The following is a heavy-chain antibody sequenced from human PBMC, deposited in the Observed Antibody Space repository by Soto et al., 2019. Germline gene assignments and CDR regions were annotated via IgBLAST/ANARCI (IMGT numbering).Heavy chain of an antibody. Sequence: PGGSLRLSCAASGFTFSSYGMHWVRQAPGKGLEWVAVIWYDGSNKYYADSVKGRFTISRDNSKNTLYLQMNSLRAEDTAVYYCARDRHKSGMDAWGQGTTVTVSS. CDR2: IWYDGSNK. CDR1: GFTFSSYG. J-gene: IGHJ6*02. CDR3: ARDRHKSGMDA. V-gene: IGHV3-33*01. D-gene: IGHD2-21*01.